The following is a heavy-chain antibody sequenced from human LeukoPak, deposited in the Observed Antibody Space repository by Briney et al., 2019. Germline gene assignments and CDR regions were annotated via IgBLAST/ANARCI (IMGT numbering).Heavy chain of an antibody. J-gene: IGHJ4*02. Sequence: ASVKVSCKASGYTFTGYYMHWVRQAPGQGLEWMGWINPNSGGTNYAQKLQGRVTMTTDTSTTTAYMELRSLRSDDTAVYYCARDTSSRVSGYDTSFDYWGQGTLVTVSS. CDR2: INPNSGGT. D-gene: IGHD5-12*01. V-gene: IGHV1-2*02. CDR3: ARDTSSRVSGYDTSFDY. CDR1: GYTFTGYY.